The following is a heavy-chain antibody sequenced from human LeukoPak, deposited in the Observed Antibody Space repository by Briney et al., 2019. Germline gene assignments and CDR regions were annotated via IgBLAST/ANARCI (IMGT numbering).Heavy chain of an antibody. CDR1: GFTFSSYG. D-gene: IGHD3-3*01. V-gene: IGHV3-33*06. CDR2: IWYDGSNK. Sequence: PAGGSLRLSCAASGFTFSSYGMHWVRQAPGKGLEGVAVIWYDGSNKYYADSVKGRFTISRDNSKNTLYLQMNSLRAEDTAVYYCAKSDFWSGYFYYYYMDVWGKGTTVTVSS. CDR3: AKSDFWSGYFYYYYMDV. J-gene: IGHJ6*03.